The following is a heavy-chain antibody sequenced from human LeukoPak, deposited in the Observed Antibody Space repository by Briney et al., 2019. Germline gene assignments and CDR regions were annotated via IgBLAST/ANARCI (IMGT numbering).Heavy chain of an antibody. CDR1: GFTFSSYE. V-gene: IGHV3-48*03. J-gene: IGHJ4*02. CDR2: ISSSGSTI. CDR3: AKDYEFSSARPHYFDY. Sequence: PGGSLRLSCAASGFTFSSYEMNWVRQAPGKGLEWVSYISSSGSTIYYADSVKGRFTISRDNSKNTLYLQMNSLRAEDTAVYYCAKDYEFSSARPHYFDYWGQGTLVTVSS. D-gene: IGHD6-6*01.